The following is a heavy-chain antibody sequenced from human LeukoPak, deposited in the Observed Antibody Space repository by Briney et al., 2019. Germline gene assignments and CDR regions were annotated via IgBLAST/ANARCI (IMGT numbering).Heavy chain of an antibody. CDR3: ATDGMVRGPDAWFDS. CDR1: GGSFSGYY. Sequence: SETLSLTCAVYGGSFSGYYWSWIRQPPGKGLEWIGEINHSGSTNYNPSLKSRVTISVDTSKNQFSLNLTSVTAADTAVYYCATDGMVRGPDAWFDSWGRGTLVPVSS. V-gene: IGHV4-34*01. D-gene: IGHD3-10*01. J-gene: IGHJ5*01. CDR2: INHSGST.